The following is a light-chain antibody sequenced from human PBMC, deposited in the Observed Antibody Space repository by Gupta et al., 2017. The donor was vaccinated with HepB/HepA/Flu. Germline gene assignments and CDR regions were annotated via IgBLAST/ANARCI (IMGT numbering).Light chain of an antibody. CDR2: GAS. V-gene: IGKV1-39*01. Sequence: IQMTQSPSSLSASVGDTITITCRASQSVGTYLNWYQQKLGQAPTLLLHGASSLHSGVPSRFRGSGSGTDFTLTITNLQANDSAGHFCQQSLSSPRTFGQGTKVE. CDR1: QSVGTY. CDR3: QQSLSSPRT. J-gene: IGKJ1*01.